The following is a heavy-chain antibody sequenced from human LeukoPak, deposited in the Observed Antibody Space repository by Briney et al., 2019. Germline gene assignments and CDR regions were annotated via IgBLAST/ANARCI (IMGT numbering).Heavy chain of an antibody. CDR3: ARGRNSGFDY. V-gene: IGHV6-1*01. J-gene: IGHJ4*02. CDR2: THYRFKWNN. CDR1: GDSVSGNSAVA. D-gene: IGHD2/OR15-2a*01. Sequence: SQTLSLTCAISGDSVSGNSAVAWNWLRQSPSRGLEWLGRTHYRFKWNNDYAVSVKSRITINPDTSKNQFSLHLNSVTPEDTAVYYCARGRNSGFDYWGQGTLVAVSS.